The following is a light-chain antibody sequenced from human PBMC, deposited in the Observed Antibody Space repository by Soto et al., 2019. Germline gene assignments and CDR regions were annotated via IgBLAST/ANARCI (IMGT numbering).Light chain of an antibody. Sequence: DIQMTQAPSTLSASVGDRVTITCRASQSISNWLAWYQQKPGKAPKLLIYGASSLESGGPSRCSGSGSGTEVSLTISSLQPDDFATYYCQQYNSYSLFFGQGTKLEIK. J-gene: IGKJ2*01. V-gene: IGKV1-5*01. CDR3: QQYNSYSLF. CDR2: GAS. CDR1: QSISNW.